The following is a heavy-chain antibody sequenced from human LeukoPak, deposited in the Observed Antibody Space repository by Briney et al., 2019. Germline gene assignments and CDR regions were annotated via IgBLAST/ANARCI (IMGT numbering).Heavy chain of an antibody. V-gene: IGHV4-59*04. CDR3: ARQTGSGLFTLP. CDR1: GDSISSYY. D-gene: IGHD3/OR15-3a*01. Sequence: SETLSLTCTVSGDSISSYYWSWIRQPPGKGLEWIGSIYYTGNTYYNASLKSRVTISIDTSKNQISLRLTSVTATDTAMYYCARQTGSGLFTLPGGQGTLVTVSS. J-gene: IGHJ4*02. CDR2: IYYTGNT.